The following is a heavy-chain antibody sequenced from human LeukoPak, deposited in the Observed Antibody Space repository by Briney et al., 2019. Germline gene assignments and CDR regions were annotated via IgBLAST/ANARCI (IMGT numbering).Heavy chain of an antibody. V-gene: IGHV3-74*01. CDR2: INSDGSST. CDR3: ARDQVSGSYLGYYYYGMDV. D-gene: IGHD1-26*01. CDR1: GFTFSSYW. Sequence: GGSLRLSCAASGFTFSSYWMHWVRQAPGKGLVWVSRINSDGSSTSYADSVKGRFTISRDNAKNTLYLQMNSLRAEDTAVYYCARDQVSGSYLGYYYYGMDVWGQGTTVTVSS. J-gene: IGHJ6*02.